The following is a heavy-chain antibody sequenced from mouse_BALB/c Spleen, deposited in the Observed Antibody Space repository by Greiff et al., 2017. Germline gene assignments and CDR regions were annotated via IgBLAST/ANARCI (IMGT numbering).Heavy chain of an antibody. Sequence: VHLVESGPGLVAPSQSLSITCTVSGFSLTSSGVHWVRQPPGKGLEWLGVIWAGGSTNYNSALMSRLSISKDNSKSQVFLKMNSLQTDDTAMYYCARHYAGYAMDYWGQGTSVTVSS. V-gene: IGHV2-9*02. D-gene: IGHD1-1*02. J-gene: IGHJ4*01. CDR3: ARHYAGYAMDY. CDR2: IWAGGST. CDR1: GFSLTSSG.